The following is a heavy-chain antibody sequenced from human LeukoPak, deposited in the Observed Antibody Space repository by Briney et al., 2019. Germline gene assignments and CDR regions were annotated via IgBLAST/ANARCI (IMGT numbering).Heavy chain of an antibody. J-gene: IGHJ4*02. D-gene: IGHD5-12*01. V-gene: IGHV3-53*01. CDR1: GFTVSSNY. Sequence: GGSLRLSCAASGFTVSSNYMSWVRQAPGKGLEWVSVIYSGGSTYYVDSVKDRFTISRDTSKNTLYLQMNSLRVEDTAVYYCARVVSGYRHFDYWGQGALVTVSS. CDR3: ARVVSGYRHFDY. CDR2: IYSGGST.